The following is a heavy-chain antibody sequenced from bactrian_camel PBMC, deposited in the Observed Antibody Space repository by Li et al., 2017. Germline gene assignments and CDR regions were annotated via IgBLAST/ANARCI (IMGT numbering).Heavy chain of an antibody. V-gene: IGHV3S54*01. CDR3: AKGRPRLGLVAADLD. D-gene: IGHD7*01. CDR2: IFFTTGGHT. CDR1: GYTSRTNA. Sequence: HVQLVESGGGSVQAGGSLRLSCDGYTSRTNAVAWFRQAPGMEREGVAAIFFTTGGHTYYADSVKGRFTISRDNAKNTLYLQLDSLKTEDTATYHCAKGRPRLGLVAADLDRGQGTQVTVS. J-gene: IGHJ4*01.